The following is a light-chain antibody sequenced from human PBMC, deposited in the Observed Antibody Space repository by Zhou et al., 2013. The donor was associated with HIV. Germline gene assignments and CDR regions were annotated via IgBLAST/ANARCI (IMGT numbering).Light chain of an antibody. J-gene: IGKJ3*01. V-gene: IGKV1-33*01. CDR2: SAS. Sequence: DIQMTQSPPSLSASVGDSVIITCRTSLNIRQSLNWYRRRPGQAPRLLVYSASTLQSGVPSRFSASGSGTEFTLTISSLQPEDIATYYCQQYDQFPPEFTFGPGTKVDFK. CDR1: LNIRQS. CDR3: QQYDQFPPEFT.